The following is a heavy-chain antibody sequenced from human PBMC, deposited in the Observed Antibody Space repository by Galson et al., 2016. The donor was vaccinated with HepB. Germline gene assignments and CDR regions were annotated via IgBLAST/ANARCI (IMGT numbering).Heavy chain of an antibody. CDR3: ARDLGWWQQLQSDALDI. CDR2: IKQDETEK. Sequence: SLRLSCAASGFTSSNYWMSWVRQAPGKGLEWVAHIKQDETEKYYVDSVKGRFTISRDNAKKSLYLQMNSLRAEDTAVYFCARDLGWWQQLQSDALDIWGQGTVVTVSS. CDR1: GFTSSNYW. V-gene: IGHV3-7*01. D-gene: IGHD6-13*01. J-gene: IGHJ3*02.